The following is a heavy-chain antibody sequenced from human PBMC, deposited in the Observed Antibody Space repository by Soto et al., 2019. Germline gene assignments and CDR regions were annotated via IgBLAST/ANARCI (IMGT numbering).Heavy chain of an antibody. Sequence: ASVKVSCKASGYTFSRHYVHLVRQAPGQGLEGMGLINPSTGFTNYAQKLKARITFTDDTSPRTVYMDVSSLTFEDTALYFCVKTLSGGSYTDSCLDFWGQGTLVTVSS. J-gene: IGHJ4*02. CDR1: GYTFSRHY. V-gene: IGHV1-46*04. D-gene: IGHD1-26*01. CDR2: INPSTGFT. CDR3: VKTLSGGSYTDSCLDF.